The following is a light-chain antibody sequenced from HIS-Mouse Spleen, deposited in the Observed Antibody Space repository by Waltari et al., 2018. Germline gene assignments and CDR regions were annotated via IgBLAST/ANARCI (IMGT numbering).Light chain of an antibody. CDR3: QAWDSSTVV. J-gene: IGLJ2*01. V-gene: IGLV3-1*01. CDR2: QDS. Sequence: SYELTQPPSVSVSPGQTARITCSGDKLGDKYACWYQQTPGQSPVLVIYQDSKRPSGIPERFSGSNSGNTATLTISGTQAMDEADYYCQAWDSSTVVFGGGTKLTVL. CDR1: KLGDKY.